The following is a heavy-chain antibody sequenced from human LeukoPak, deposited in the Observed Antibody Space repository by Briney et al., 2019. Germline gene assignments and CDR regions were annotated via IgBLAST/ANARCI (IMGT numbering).Heavy chain of an antibody. CDR1: GFTVSSNY. Sequence: GGSLRLSCAASGFTVSSNYMSWVRQAPGKGLEWVSVIYSGGSTYYADSVKGRFTISRDNAKNSLWLQMNSLRAEDTAVYYCARSPPGTIDYWGQGTLVTVSS. CDR3: ARSPPGTIDY. D-gene: IGHD1-7*01. CDR2: IYSGGST. V-gene: IGHV3-66*01. J-gene: IGHJ4*02.